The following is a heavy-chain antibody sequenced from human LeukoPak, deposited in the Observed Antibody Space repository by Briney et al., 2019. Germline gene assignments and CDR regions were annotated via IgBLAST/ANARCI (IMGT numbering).Heavy chain of an antibody. CDR2: INPNSGGT. J-gene: IGHJ4*02. CDR1: GYTFTGYY. V-gene: IGHV1-2*02. CDR3: AREDYYDSSGYPGGY. Sequence: ASVKLSCKASGYTFTGYYMHWVRQAPGQGLEWMGWINPNSGGTNYAQKFQGRVTMTRDTSISTAYMELSRLRSDDTAVYYCAREDYYDSSGYPGGYWGQGTLVTVSS. D-gene: IGHD3-22*01.